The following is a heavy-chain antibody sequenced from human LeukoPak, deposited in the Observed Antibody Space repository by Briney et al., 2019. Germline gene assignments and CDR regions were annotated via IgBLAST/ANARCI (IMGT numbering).Heavy chain of an antibody. D-gene: IGHD1-26*01. CDR3: SYYFDY. V-gene: IGHV3-30*03. CDR2: ISYDGSNK. J-gene: IGHJ4*02. CDR1: GFTFSSYG. Sequence: PGGSLRLSCAASGFTFSSYGMHWVRQAPGKGLEWVAVISYDGSNKYYADSVKGRFTISRDNSKNTLYLQMNSLRAEDTAVYCGSYYFDYWGQGTLVTVSS.